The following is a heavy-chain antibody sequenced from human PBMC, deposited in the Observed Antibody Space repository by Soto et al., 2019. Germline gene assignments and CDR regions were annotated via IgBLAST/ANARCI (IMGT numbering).Heavy chain of an antibody. D-gene: IGHD3-9*01. CDR2: ISATSSTK. J-gene: IGHJ4*02. CDR3: ARSYYDTLITYSYNFDY. CDR1: GFTFSSYS. Sequence: GGSLRLSCAASGFTFSSYSMNWVRQAPGKGLEWVSYISATSSTKNYADSVKGRFTISRDNGQNSLYLQMNSLRDEDTAVYYCARSYYDTLITYSYNFDYWGQRTLVTVSS. V-gene: IGHV3-48*02.